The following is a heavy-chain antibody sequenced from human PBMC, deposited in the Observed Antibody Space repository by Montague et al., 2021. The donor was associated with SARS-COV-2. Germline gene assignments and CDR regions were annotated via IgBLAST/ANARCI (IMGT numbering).Heavy chain of an antibody. J-gene: IGHJ5*01. CDR1: GGSFSGYD. CDR3: ARGLMTINMMVVIITGASTWLDS. D-gene: IGHD3-22*01. CDR2: INQSGSA. V-gene: IGHV4-34*01. Sequence: SETLSLTCAVYGGSFSGYDWTWIRQSPGKGLEWIGEINQSGSAKYKPSLKSRVTISVDTSKNQFSLKLISVTAADTAVYYCARGLMTINMMVVIITGASTWLDSWGQGTLVTVSP.